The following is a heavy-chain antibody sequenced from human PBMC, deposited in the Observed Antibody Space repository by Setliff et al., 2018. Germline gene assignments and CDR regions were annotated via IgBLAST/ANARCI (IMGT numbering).Heavy chain of an antibody. D-gene: IGHD3-3*01. CDR2: MNPNSGNT. Sequence: ASVKVSCKASGYTFTSYDINWVRQATGQGLEWMGWMNPNSGNTGYAQKFQGRVTMTRNTSISTAYMDLSSLRFEDTAVYYCARSPPTSTYYDFWSGYSYYFDYWGQGTLVTVAS. CDR3: ARSPPTSTYYDFWSGYSYYFDY. J-gene: IGHJ4*02. V-gene: IGHV1-8*02. CDR1: GYTFTSYD.